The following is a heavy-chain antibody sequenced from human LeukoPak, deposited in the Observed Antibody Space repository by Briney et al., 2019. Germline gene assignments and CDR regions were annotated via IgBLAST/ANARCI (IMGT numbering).Heavy chain of an antibody. Sequence: GASVKVSCKASGYTFTGYYMHWVRQAPGQGLEWVGRINPNSGGTNYAQKFQGRVGMTRDTSIGTAYMQLSRLRSDDTAVYYCPRDILAVAGDYWGQGTLVTVSS. J-gene: IGHJ4*02. V-gene: IGHV1-2*06. CDR1: GYTFTGYY. CDR2: INPNSGGT. D-gene: IGHD6-19*01. CDR3: PRDILAVAGDY.